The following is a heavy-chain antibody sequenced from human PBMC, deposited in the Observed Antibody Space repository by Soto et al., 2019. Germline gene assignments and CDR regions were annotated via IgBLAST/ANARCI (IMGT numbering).Heavy chain of an antibody. Sequence: SETLSLTGTVSGASISSHYLSWSRQCPGKGLEWIGYIHNSGGTNDNPSLKSRLTIAVYTSKNQFSLNLYSVTAADTAVYYCAVSVYCSGGSCYSGLFDSWGQGSLVTVSS. D-gene: IGHD2-15*01. CDR3: AVSVYCSGGSCYSGLFDS. V-gene: IGHV4-59*11. J-gene: IGHJ4*02. CDR1: GASISSHY. CDR2: IHNSGGT.